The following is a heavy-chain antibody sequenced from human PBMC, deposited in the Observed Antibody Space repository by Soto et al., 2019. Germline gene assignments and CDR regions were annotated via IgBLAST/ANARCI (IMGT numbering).Heavy chain of an antibody. J-gene: IGHJ2*01. Sequence: QVQLQESGPGLVKPSETLSLTCTVSGGSISSYYWSWIRQPPGKGLEWIGYIYYSGSTNYNPSLKSRVTISVDTSKNQFSLKLSSVTAADTAVHYCARAHYLAMYFDRWGRGTLVTVSS. CDR3: ARAHYLAMYFDR. V-gene: IGHV4-59*01. CDR1: GGSISSYY. CDR2: IYYSGST. D-gene: IGHD3-10*01.